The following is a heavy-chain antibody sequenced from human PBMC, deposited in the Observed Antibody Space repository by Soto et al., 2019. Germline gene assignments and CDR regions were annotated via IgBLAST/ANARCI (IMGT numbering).Heavy chain of an antibody. J-gene: IGHJ6*03. CDR3: ARVARPYCSSTSCQVYYYYYYYMDV. D-gene: IGHD2-2*01. V-gene: IGHV3-7*01. Sequence: GGSLRLSCAASGFTFSSYWMSWVRQAPGKGLEWVANIKQDGSEKYCVDSVKGRFTISRDNAKNSLYLQMNSLRAEYTVLYYCARVARPYCSSTSCQVYYYYYYYMDVWGKGTTVTVSS. CDR1: GFTFSSYW. CDR2: IKQDGSEK.